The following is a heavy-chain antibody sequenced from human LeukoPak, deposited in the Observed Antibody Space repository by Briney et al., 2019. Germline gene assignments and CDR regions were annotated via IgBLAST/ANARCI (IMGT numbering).Heavy chain of an antibody. CDR3: ARGGYSESFYNPRSYGMDV. CDR1: GYTFTNYY. Sequence: ASVKVSCKASGYTFTNYYLHWVRQAPGQGLAWMGIINPSGGTTRYVEKFQGSVTMTRDTSASTVYMELSSLRSEDTAVYYCARGGYSESFYNPRSYGMDVWGQGTTVIVSS. D-gene: IGHD3-10*01. CDR2: INPSGGTT. V-gene: IGHV1-46*01. J-gene: IGHJ6*02.